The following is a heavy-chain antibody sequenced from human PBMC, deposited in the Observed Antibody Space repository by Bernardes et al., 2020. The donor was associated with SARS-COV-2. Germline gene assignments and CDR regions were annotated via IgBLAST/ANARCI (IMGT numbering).Heavy chain of an antibody. CDR2: INYSRSI. CDR1: GGSFSGYY. D-gene: IGHD1-26*01. V-gene: IGHV4-34*01. J-gene: IGHJ6*02. Sequence: SETLSLTCAVYGGSFSGYYWSWIRQPPGKGLEWIGQINYSRSINQNPSLKSRVTMSVDTSKNQFSLKLSSVTAADTAVYYCARDAGDSGSYYPYYYYYYGMDVWGQGTTVTVSS. CDR3: ARDAGDSGSYYPYYYYYYGMDV.